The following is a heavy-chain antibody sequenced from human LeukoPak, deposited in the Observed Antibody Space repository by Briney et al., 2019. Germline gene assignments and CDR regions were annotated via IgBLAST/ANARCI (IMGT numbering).Heavy chain of an antibody. CDR3: ASGLSLDY. J-gene: IGHJ4*02. CDR1: GGSFSGYY. V-gene: IGHV4-34*01. CDR2: INHSGST. Sequence: SETLSLTCAVYGGSFSGYYWSWIRQPPGKGLEWIGEINHSGSTNYNPSLKSRVTISVDTSKNQFSLKLSSVTAADTAVYYCASGLSLDYWGPGTLVTVSS. D-gene: IGHD2-2*01.